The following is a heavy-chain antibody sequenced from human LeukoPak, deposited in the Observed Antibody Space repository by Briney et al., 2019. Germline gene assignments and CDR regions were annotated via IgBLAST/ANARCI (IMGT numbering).Heavy chain of an antibody. J-gene: IGHJ4*02. CDR2: IYYSGST. CDR3: ARFGSSSRTAPFDC. CDR1: GGSMSSYY. Sequence: PSETLSLTCTVSGGSMSSYYWSWIRQPPGKGLEWIGYIYYSGSTAYNPSLQSRVTISLDTSKSQFSLKVSSVTAADTAVYYCARFGSSSRTAPFDCWGQGTLVTVSS. D-gene: IGHD1-26*01. V-gene: IGHV4-59*01.